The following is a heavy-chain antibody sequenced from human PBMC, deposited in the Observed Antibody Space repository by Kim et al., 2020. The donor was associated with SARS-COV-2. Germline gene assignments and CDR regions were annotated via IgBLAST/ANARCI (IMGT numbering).Heavy chain of an antibody. CDR1: GFTFSGYS. J-gene: IGHJ4*02. CDR3: ATLARGVPFDY. V-gene: IGHV3-48*02. Sequence: GGSLRLSCTASGFTFSGYSMNWVRQAPGKGLEWVSYISPSSSMIYYADSVKGRFTISRDNVESSLYLQMNSLRDDDTAVYYCATLARGVPFDYWGQGTL. D-gene: IGHD3-10*01. CDR2: ISPSSSMI.